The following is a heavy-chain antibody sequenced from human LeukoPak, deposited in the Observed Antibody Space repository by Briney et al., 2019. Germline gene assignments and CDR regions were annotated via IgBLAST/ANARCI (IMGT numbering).Heavy chain of an antibody. CDR1: GFTFSSYE. J-gene: IGHJ4*02. D-gene: IGHD1-26*01. CDR2: INSSGSTI. V-gene: IGHV3-48*03. CDR3: ARVSGSYGRYYFDY. Sequence: GGSLRLSCAASGFTFSSYEMNWVRQAPGKGLEWVSYINSSGSTIYYADSVKGRFTISRDNAKNSLYLQMNSLRAEDTAVYYCARVSGSYGRYYFDYWGQGTLVTVSS.